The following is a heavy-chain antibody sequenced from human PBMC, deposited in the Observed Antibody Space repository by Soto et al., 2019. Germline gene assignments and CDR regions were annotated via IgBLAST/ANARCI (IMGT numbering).Heavy chain of an antibody. Sequence: QPGGSLRPSCSTSGFMFSTFAMSWVRQAPGKGLEWVSHISGSSDTIFYSESVKGRFTISRDNSKNTLYLELNSLRVEDTALYYCSRDSGPSPVDAFDIWGQGTMVTVSS. CDR3: SRDSGPSPVDAFDI. V-gene: IGHV3-23*01. J-gene: IGHJ3*02. CDR1: GFMFSTFA. D-gene: IGHD1-26*01. CDR2: ISGSSDTI.